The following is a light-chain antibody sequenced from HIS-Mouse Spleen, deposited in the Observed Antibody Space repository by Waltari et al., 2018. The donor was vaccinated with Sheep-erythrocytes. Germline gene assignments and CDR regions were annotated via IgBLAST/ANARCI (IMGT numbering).Light chain of an antibody. CDR3: CSYAGSYNHV. V-gene: IGLV2-11*01. Sequence: QSALPQPRSVSGSPGQSVTISCTGTSSDVGGYNYVSWYQQHPGQAPKLMIYDVSKRPSGVPDGFSGSKSGNTASLTISGLQAEDEADYYCCSYAGSYNHVFATGTKVTVL. J-gene: IGLJ1*01. CDR1: SSDVGGYNY. CDR2: DVS.